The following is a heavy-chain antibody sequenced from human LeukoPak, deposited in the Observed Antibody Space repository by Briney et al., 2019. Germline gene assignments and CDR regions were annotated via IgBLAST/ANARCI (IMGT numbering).Heavy chain of an antibody. CDR3: AKDRGYCSGVNCYRFDY. CDR1: GFIVSSNC. Sequence: PGGSLRLSCAASGFIVSSNCMSWVRQAPGEGLEWVSVILRDGTTHYADSVKGRFTISRDNSNNTLHLQMNSLRAEDTAVYYCAKDRGYCSGVNCYRFDYWGQGTLVTVSS. J-gene: IGHJ4*02. CDR2: ILRDGTT. D-gene: IGHD2-15*01. V-gene: IGHV3-53*01.